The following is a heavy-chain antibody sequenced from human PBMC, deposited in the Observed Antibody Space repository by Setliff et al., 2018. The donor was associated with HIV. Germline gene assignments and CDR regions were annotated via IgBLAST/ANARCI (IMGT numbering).Heavy chain of an antibody. J-gene: IGHJ4*02. CDR2: IYYTGFA. Sequence: PSETLSLTCSVSGDSISSGSYFWGWIRQPPGKGLEWIGNIYYTGFAYYNPSLKSRVTISLDTSKTHFFLNLTSVTDADTAVYFCTREGRGDPAMATTRIDYWGQGKLVTVSS. D-gene: IGHD1-1*01. V-gene: IGHV4-39*02. CDR3: TREGRGDPAMATTRIDY. CDR1: GDSISSGSYF.